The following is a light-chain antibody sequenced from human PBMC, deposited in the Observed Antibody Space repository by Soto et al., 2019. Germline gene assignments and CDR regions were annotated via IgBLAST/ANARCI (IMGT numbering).Light chain of an antibody. V-gene: IGKV4-1*01. CDR2: WAS. J-gene: IGKJ5*01. Sequence: DIVMTQSPDSLAVSLGERATINCKSSQSILYSSNNKEKLAWYQQKPGQPPKLLIYWASTRESGVPDRFSGSGSGTDFTLTISNLQAEDVAVYYCQQYYSTPITFCQGTRLEIK. CDR3: QQYYSTPIT. CDR1: QSILYSSNNKEK.